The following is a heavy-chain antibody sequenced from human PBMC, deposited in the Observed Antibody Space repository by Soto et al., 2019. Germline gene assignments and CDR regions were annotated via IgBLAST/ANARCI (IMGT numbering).Heavy chain of an antibody. CDR2: VSSSERST. CDR1: GFSVSNYD. V-gene: IGHV3-23*01. J-gene: IGHJ5*02. Sequence: EVQLLESGGGLVQPGGSLRLSCAASGFSVSNYDVSWVRQAPXXXXXXXXXVSSSERSTYXAXSVKARFTXXTDISXXXXXXXXXXXXXXXXXXXXXXXXXXXXXXXXXXXAXDPWGQGTLVTVAS. CDR3: XXXXXXXXXXXXXXAXDP.